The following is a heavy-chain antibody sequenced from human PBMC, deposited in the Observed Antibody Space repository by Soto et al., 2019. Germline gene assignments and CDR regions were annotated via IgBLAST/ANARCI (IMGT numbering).Heavy chain of an antibody. Sequence: QVQLVQSGAEVKKPGSSVKVSCKASGGTFSSYAISWVRQAPGQGLEWMGGIIPIFGTANYAQKFQGRVTITADESTSTAYMELSSLRSEDTAVYYCASPTWGGSSWYWPRDFLFDLWGRGTLVTVSS. V-gene: IGHV1-69*01. CDR3: ASPTWGGSSWYWPRDFLFDL. CDR2: IIPIFGTA. D-gene: IGHD6-13*01. CDR1: GGTFSSYA. J-gene: IGHJ2*01.